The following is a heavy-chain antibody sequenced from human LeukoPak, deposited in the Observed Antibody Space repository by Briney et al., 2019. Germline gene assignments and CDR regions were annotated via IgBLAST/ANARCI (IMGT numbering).Heavy chain of an antibody. D-gene: IGHD6-25*01. CDR1: GGSISSSSDY. Sequence: ASETLSLTCTVSGGSISSSSDYWGWIRQAPGKGLEWIGSFFVSGSTHYNPSLRSRATLFVDTSKNQFSLKLTSMTAADAATYFCARQFATAAADTRGYFGYWGQGTVVAVSS. CDR3: ARQFATAAADTRGYFGY. CDR2: FFVSGST. V-gene: IGHV4-39*01. J-gene: IGHJ4*02.